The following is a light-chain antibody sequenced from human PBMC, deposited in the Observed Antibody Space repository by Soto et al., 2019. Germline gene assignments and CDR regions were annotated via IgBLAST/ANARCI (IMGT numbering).Light chain of an antibody. CDR2: DVS. CDR3: KSFTSSITYV. CDR1: SSDVGGYNY. V-gene: IGLV2-14*03. Sequence: QSVLTQPASVSGSPGQSITISCTGASSDVGGYNYVSWYQQHPGKAPKLIIYDVSNRPSGVSSRFSGSKSGNTASLTISGLQTEDEADYYCKSFTSSITYVFGTGTKVTVL. J-gene: IGLJ1*01.